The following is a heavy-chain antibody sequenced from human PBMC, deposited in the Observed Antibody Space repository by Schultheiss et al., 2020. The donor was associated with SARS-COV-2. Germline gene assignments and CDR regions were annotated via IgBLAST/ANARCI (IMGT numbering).Heavy chain of an antibody. D-gene: IGHD3-10*01. CDR2: INSDGSST. Sequence: GGSLRLSCAASGFTFSSYAMSWVRQAPGKGLVWVSRINSDGSSTSYADSVKGRFTISRDNSKNTLYLQMNSLRAEDTAVYYCAREVAITMVRGVRNYYYGMDVWGQGTTVTVSS. CDR3: AREVAITMVRGVRNYYYGMDV. V-gene: IGHV3-74*01. J-gene: IGHJ6*02. CDR1: GFTFSSYA.